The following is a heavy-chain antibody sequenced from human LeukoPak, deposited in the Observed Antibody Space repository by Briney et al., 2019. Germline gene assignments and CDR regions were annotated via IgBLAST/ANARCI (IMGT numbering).Heavy chain of an antibody. J-gene: IGHJ6*02. V-gene: IGHV3-9*01. D-gene: IGHD6-19*01. CDR3: ACGSSGPRSPYYYYYGMDV. Sequence: GGSLRLSCAAPGFTFDDYAMHWVWQAPGKGLEWVSGLSWNSGSIGYADSVKGRFTISPDNAKNSLYLQMNSLRAEDTALYYCACGSSGPRSPYYYYYGMDVWGQGTTVTVSS. CDR2: LSWNSGSI. CDR1: GFTFDDYA.